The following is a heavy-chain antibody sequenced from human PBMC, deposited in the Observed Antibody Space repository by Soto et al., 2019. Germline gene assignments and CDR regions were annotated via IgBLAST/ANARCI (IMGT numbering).Heavy chain of an antibody. CDR1: GDSVSSNSAA. J-gene: IGHJ6*02. CDR2: TYYRSKWYN. Sequence: PSQTLSLTCVISGDSVSSNSAARNWIRQSPSRGLEWLGRTYYRSKWYNDYAVSVKSRITIDPDTSKNQFSLQLNSVTPEDTAVYYCARVWDRAAAGIYYYGMDVWGQGTTVTVSS. D-gene: IGHD6-13*01. V-gene: IGHV6-1*01. CDR3: ARVWDRAAAGIYYYGMDV.